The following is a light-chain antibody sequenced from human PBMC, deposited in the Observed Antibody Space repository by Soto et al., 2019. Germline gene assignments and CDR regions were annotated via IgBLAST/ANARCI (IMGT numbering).Light chain of an antibody. CDR3: QQRGIRPLT. Sequence: VLSQSPATLSLSPGERATLPCRASQSVSSYLAWYQQKPGQAPRLLIYDASNRATGIPARFSGSGSGTDVTLTISSLVPEDFAVDYCQQRGIRPLTFGGGTKVDIK. CDR1: QSVSSY. V-gene: IGKV3-11*01. J-gene: IGKJ4*01. CDR2: DAS.